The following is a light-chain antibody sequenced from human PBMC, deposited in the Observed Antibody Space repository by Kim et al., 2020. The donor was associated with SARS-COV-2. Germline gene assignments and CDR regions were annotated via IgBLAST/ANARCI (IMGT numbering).Light chain of an antibody. J-gene: IGKJ4*01. V-gene: IGKV3-20*01. CDR2: GAS. Sequence: LSPGETATLSCRASQSVPSNSLAWYQPKPGQTPMLLIYGASSRAPGIPDRFSGSGSGTDFSLTISRLEPEDFAVYYCQQYGSSPRFGGGTRVDIK. CDR3: QQYGSSPR. CDR1: QSVPSNS.